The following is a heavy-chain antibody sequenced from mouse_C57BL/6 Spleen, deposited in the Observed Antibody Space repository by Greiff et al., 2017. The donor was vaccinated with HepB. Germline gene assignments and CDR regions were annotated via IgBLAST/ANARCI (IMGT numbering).Heavy chain of an antibody. J-gene: IGHJ4*01. CDR3: AKKGDEGYAMDY. V-gene: IGHV2-5*01. Sequence: QVQLQQSGPGLVQPSQSLSITCTVSGFSLTSYGVHWVRQSPGKGLEWLGVIWRGGSTDYNAAFMSRLSITKDNSKSQVFFKMNSLQADGTAIYYCAKKGDEGYAMDYWGQGTSVTVSS. D-gene: IGHD3-3*01. CDR2: IWRGGST. CDR1: GFSLTSYG.